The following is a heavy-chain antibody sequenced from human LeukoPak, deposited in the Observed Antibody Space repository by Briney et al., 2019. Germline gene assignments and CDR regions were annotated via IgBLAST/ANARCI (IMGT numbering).Heavy chain of an antibody. Sequence: QPGGSLRFSCAASGFTFSGSDMYWVRQASGKGLEWVGRIRSKVNNYATAYAASVKGRFTISRDDSKNTAYLQMNSLKTEDTAVYYCTRHENDYGDYDWFDPWGQGTLVTVSS. V-gene: IGHV3-73*01. CDR3: TRHENDYGDYDWFDP. D-gene: IGHD4-17*01. CDR1: GFTFSGSD. CDR2: IRSKVNNYAT. J-gene: IGHJ5*02.